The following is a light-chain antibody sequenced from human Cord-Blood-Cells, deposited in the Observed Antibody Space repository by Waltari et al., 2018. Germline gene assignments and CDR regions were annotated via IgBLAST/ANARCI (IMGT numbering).Light chain of an antibody. V-gene: IGLV2-23*01. CDR1: SSDVGSSNL. CDR3: CSYAGSGTWV. CDR2: EGS. Sequence: QSALTQPASVSGSPGQLITISCTGTSSDVGSSNLVSWYQQHPGKAPKLMIYEGSKRPSGVSNRFSGSKSGNTASLTISGLQAEDEADYYCCSYAGSGTWVFGGGTKLTVL. J-gene: IGLJ3*02.